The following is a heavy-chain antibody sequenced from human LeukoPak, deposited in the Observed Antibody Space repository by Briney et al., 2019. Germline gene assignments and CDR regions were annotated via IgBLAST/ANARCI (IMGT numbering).Heavy chain of an antibody. CDR2: IYSGGST. CDR1: GFTVSSNY. CDR3: ASELLWFGELLPPHY. V-gene: IGHV3-66*01. D-gene: IGHD3-10*01. J-gene: IGHJ4*02. Sequence: QSGGSLRLSCAASGFTVSSNYMSWVRQAPGKGLEWVSVIYSGGSTYYADSVKGRFTISRGNSKNTLYLQMNSLRAEDTAVYYCASELLWFGELLPPHYWGQGTLVTVSS.